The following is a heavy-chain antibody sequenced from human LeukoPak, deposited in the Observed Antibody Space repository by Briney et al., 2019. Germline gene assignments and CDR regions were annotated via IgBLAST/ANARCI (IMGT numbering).Heavy chain of an antibody. D-gene: IGHD1-14*01. CDR3: ASPGNHYHYMDV. J-gene: IGHJ6*03. CDR2: INHSGST. Sequence: SETLSLTCAVYGGPFSGYYWSWIRQPPGKGLEWIGEINHSGSTNYNPSLKSRVTISVDTSLNQFSLKLTSVTAADTAVYYCASPGNHYHYMDVWGKGTTVTVSS. V-gene: IGHV4-34*01. CDR1: GGPFSGYY.